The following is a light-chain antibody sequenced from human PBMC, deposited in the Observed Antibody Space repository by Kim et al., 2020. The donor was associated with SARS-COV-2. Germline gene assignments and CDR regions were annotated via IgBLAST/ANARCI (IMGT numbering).Light chain of an antibody. V-gene: IGKV1-27*01. CDR3: QKYNSAPWT. CDR1: QDIANS. Sequence: ASGGDRVTITCRASQDIANSLAWDQQKPGKVPKRLIYAASTLQSGVPSRFSGSGSGTQFTLTIGSLQTEDVATYYCQKYNSAPWTFGPGTKVDIK. CDR2: AAS. J-gene: IGKJ1*01.